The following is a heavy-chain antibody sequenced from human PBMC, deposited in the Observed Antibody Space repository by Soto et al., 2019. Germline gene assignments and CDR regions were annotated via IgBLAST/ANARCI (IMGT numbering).Heavy chain of an antibody. D-gene: IGHD3-10*01. CDR2: IYYSGST. Sequence: QVQLQESGPGLVKPSETLSLTCTVSGGSISSYYWSWIRQPPGKGLEWIGYIYYSGSTNYNPSLKSRVTISVDTAKNQFSLKLSSVTAADTAVYYCARVVYGSGSYNWGDAFDIWGQGTMVTVSS. V-gene: IGHV4-59*01. CDR1: GGSISSYY. J-gene: IGHJ3*02. CDR3: ARVVYGSGSYNWGDAFDI.